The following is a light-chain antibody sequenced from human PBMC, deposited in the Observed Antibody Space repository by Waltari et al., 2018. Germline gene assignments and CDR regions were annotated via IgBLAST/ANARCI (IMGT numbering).Light chain of an antibody. V-gene: IGLV1-47*01. J-gene: IGLJ3*02. CDR2: RNN. CDR1: SSNIGSNY. Sequence: QSVLTQPPSASGTPGQRVTISCSGSSSNIGSNYVYWYHPPPGTAPKLLIYRNNQRPSGVPDRFSGSKSGTSASLAISGLRSEDEADYYCAAWDDSLSGWVFGGGTKLTVL. CDR3: AAWDDSLSGWV.